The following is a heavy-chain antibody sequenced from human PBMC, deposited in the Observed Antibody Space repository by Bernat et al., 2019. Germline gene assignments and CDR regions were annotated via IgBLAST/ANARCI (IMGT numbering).Heavy chain of an antibody. CDR2: ISGSGGST. Sequence: EVQLLESGGGLVQPGGSLRLSCAASGFTFSSYAMSWVRQAPGKGLEWVSAISGSGGSTYYADSVKGRFTISRDNSKNTLYLQMNNLGAEDTALYYCARQSPVYDSSGWPWYFQDWGQGTLVTVSS. CDR3: ARQSPVYDSSGWPWYFQD. CDR1: GFTFSSYA. J-gene: IGHJ1*01. D-gene: IGHD3-22*01. V-gene: IGHV3-23*01.